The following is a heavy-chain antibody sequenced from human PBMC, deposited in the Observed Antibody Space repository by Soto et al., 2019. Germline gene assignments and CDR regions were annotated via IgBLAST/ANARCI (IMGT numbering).Heavy chain of an antibody. J-gene: IGHJ4*02. CDR1: GGSFSSNP. CDR3: ARGGRGYSSAPRYYFDY. D-gene: IGHD5-18*01. CDR2: IIPIFATV. Sequence: QVQLVQSGSEVKKPGSSVKVSCKASGGSFSSNPISWVRQAPGQGLEWMAGIIPIFATVHYAQKFQGRVTITADESTSTAYMELNRLRSKDTAVYFSARGGRGYSSAPRYYFDYWGQGTLVTVS. V-gene: IGHV1-69*01.